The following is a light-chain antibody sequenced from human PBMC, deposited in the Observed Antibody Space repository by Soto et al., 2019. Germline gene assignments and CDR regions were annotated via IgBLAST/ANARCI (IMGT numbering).Light chain of an antibody. J-gene: IGLJ1*01. CDR3: CSYTTTTAYV. V-gene: IGLV2-14*03. CDR1: SSDIGSYNY. CDR2: GVT. Sequence: QSVLTQPASVSGSPGQSITISCTGTSSDIGSYNYISWYQQYPDKGPKLMIYGVTNRLSGVSNRFSGSKSGYTASLTISGLQAEDEADYYCCSYTTTTAYVFGTGTKVTVL.